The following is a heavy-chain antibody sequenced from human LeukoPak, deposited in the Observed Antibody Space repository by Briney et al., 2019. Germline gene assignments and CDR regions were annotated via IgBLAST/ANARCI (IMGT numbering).Heavy chain of an antibody. CDR2: INNDGSSA. J-gene: IGHJ6*02. CDR1: GFTFNNYW. V-gene: IGHV3-74*01. Sequence: GGSLRLSCAASGFTFNNYWMFWVRQAPGKGLVWVSHINNDGSSAFYADSVKGRFTISRDNAKNTLYLQMNSLSAEDTAVYFCARGLRGYSGYATYYYYYSMDVWGQGTTVTVSS. CDR3: ARGLRGYSGYATYYYYYSMDV. D-gene: IGHD5-12*01.